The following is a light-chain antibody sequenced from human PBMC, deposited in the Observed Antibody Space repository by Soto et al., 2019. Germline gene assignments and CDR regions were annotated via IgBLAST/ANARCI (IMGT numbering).Light chain of an antibody. CDR3: QQYNNRPPIT. CDR1: QSVSSN. CDR2: DAS. J-gene: IGKJ5*01. Sequence: EIVMTQSPATLSVSPGERTTLSCRASQSVSSNLVWYQKKPGQAPRLLIYDASTRATGVPARFSGSGSGTEFTLTISSLQSEDFAVYYCQQYNNRPPITFGQGTRLEIK. V-gene: IGKV3-15*01.